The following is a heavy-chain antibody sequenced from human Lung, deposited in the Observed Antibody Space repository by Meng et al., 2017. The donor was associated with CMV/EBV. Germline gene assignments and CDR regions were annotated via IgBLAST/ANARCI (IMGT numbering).Heavy chain of an antibody. D-gene: IGHD3-3*01. V-gene: IGHV1-8*01. CDR3: ARGLWSGIKGWFDP. J-gene: IGHJ5*02. CDR2: MNPNSGNT. Sequence: SVKVSXKASGYTFTSYDINWVRQATGQGLEWMGWMNPNSGNTGYAQKFQGRVTMTRNTSISTAYMELSSLRSEDTAVYYCARGLWSGIKGWFDPWGQGTXVTVSS. CDR1: GYTFTSYD.